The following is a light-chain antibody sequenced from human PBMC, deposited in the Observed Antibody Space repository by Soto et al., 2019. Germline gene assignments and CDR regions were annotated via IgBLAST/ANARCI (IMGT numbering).Light chain of an antibody. CDR3: QQRRKWPLT. CDR2: DAS. CDR1: QSVSTY. Sequence: TLSLSPGERATLSCRASQSVSTYLAWYQQKPGQAPRLLIYDASNRATGIPDRFSGSGSGTDFTLTISSLEPEDFAVYYCQQRRKWPLTFGGWIKVDI. J-gene: IGKJ4*01. V-gene: IGKV3-11*01.